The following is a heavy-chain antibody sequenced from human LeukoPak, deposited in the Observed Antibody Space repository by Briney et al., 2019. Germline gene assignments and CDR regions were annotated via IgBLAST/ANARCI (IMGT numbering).Heavy chain of an antibody. CDR2: IYPGDSDT. CDR3: ARDGKLEGYDSSSWPSGLWPWHKDKYYYGMDV. D-gene: IGHD6-13*01. J-gene: IGHJ6*02. Sequence: GESLKISCKGSGYSFTSYWIGWVRQMPGKGLEWMGIIYPGDSDTRYSPSFQGQVTISADKSISTAYLQWSSLKASDTAMYYCARDGKLEGYDSSSWPSGLWPWHKDKYYYGMDVWGQGTTVTVSS. CDR1: GYSFTSYW. V-gene: IGHV5-51*01.